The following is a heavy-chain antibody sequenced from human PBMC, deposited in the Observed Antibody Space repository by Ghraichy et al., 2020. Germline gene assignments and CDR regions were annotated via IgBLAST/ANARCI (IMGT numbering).Heavy chain of an antibody. CDR2: MHHSGST. CDR3: AGSFAVITYFAL. Sequence: LNISCTVSGGSISSSNYYWGWIRQAPGKGLEWIGSMHHSGSTYYSPSLGSRVTMSADRSTNQFSLKLSSVTAADTAVYYCAGSFAVITYFALWGRGTLVTVSS. V-gene: IGHV4-39*01. J-gene: IGHJ2*01. D-gene: IGHD4-23*01. CDR1: GGSISSSNYY.